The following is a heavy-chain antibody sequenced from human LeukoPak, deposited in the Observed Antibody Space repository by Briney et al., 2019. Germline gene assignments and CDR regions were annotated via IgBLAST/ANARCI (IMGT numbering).Heavy chain of an antibody. J-gene: IGHJ4*02. CDR1: GFTFSSHS. CDR3: ARHTRASQYYFDY. CDR2: ISDDSYNI. D-gene: IGHD3-3*01. V-gene: IGHV3-48*01. Sequence: GVSLRLSCAASGFTFSSHSMSWVRQAPGRGLEWISFISDDSYNIDYADSVRGRFTVSRDNAKNSLYLQMNSLRAEDTAVYYCARHTRASQYYFDYWGQGTLVTVSS.